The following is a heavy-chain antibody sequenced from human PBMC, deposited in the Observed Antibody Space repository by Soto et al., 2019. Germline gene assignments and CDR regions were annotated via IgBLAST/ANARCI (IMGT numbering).Heavy chain of an antibody. V-gene: IGHV1-69*13. CDR1: GGTFSSYA. CDR3: ARGPIAAADFYYYGMDV. CDR2: IIPIFGTA. D-gene: IGHD6-13*01. J-gene: IGHJ6*02. Sequence: RASVKVSCKASGGTFSSYAISWVRQAPGQGLEWMGGIIPIFGTANYAQKFQGRVTITADESTSTAYMELSSLRSEDTAVYYCARGPIAAADFYYYGMDVWGQGTTVTSP.